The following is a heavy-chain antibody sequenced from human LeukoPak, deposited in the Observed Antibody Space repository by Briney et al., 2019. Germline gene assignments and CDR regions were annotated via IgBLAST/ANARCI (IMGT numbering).Heavy chain of an antibody. D-gene: IGHD1/OR15-1a*01. Sequence: GGSLRLSCAASGFTFSSYGMNWVRQAPGKGPEWISYISRSGATIYYADSVKGRFTISRDNSKNTLYLQMNSLRAEDTAVYYCAKDLTGTWGGYWGQGTLVTVSS. CDR2: ISRSGATI. V-gene: IGHV3-48*03. CDR1: GFTFSSYG. J-gene: IGHJ4*02. CDR3: AKDLTGTWGGY.